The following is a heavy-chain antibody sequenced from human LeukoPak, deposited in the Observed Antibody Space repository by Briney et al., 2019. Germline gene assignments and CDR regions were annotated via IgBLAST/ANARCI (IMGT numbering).Heavy chain of an antibody. CDR2: IYYSGST. CDR3: ARDFWSGRNWFDP. J-gene: IGHJ5*02. Sequence: SETLSLTCTVSGGSISSYSWGWIRQPPGKGLEWIGSIYYSGSTYYNASLKSRVTISVDMSKNQFSLKLSSVTAADTAVYYCARDFWSGRNWFDPWGQGTLVTVSS. D-gene: IGHD3-3*01. V-gene: IGHV4-39*07. CDR1: GGSISSYS.